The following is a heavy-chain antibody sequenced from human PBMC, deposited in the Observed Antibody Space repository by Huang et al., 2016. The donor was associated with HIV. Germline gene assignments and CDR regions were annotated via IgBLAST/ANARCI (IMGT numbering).Heavy chain of an antibody. CDR2: SSGRGGNS. J-gene: IGHJ5*02. Sequence: EMQLLESGGGLVQPGGSLRLSCAASAFTFRSYALTGVRQAPGKGLGGVSASSGRGGNSYYPDSVKGRFTISRDNSKNTLYLQMNSLRAEDTAVYYCAKVASGYDFSARGSDWFDPWGQGTLVSVSS. CDR1: AFTFRSYA. D-gene: IGHD5-12*01. V-gene: IGHV3-23*01. CDR3: AKVASGYDFSARGSDWFDP.